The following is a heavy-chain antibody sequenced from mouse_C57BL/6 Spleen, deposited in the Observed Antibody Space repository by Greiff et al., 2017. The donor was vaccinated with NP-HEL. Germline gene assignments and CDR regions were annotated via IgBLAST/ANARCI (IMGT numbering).Heavy chain of an antibody. Sequence: QVQLKQPGAELVMPGASVKLSCKASGYTFTSYWMHWVKQRPGQGLEWIGEIDPSDSYTNYNQKFKGKSTLTVDKSSSTAYMQLSSLASEDSTVYYYERGGDGYYEAWFAYWGQGTLVTVAA. D-gene: IGHD2-3*01. CDR2: IDPSDSYT. CDR1: GYTFTSYW. CDR3: ERGGDGYYEAWFAY. J-gene: IGHJ3*01. V-gene: IGHV1-69*01.